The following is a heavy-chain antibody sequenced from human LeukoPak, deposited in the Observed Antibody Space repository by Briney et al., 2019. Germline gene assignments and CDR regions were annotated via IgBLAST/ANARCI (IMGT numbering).Heavy chain of an antibody. Sequence: PGRSLRLSCAASGFTFSSYAMHWVRQAPGKGLEWVAVISYDGSNKYYADSVKGRFTISRDNAKNSLYLQMNSLRAEDTAVYYCARAGYQHYYGSGSYFDYWGQGTLVTVSS. D-gene: IGHD3-10*01. V-gene: IGHV3-30-3*01. CDR1: GFTFSSYA. J-gene: IGHJ4*02. CDR3: ARAGYQHYYGSGSYFDY. CDR2: ISYDGSNK.